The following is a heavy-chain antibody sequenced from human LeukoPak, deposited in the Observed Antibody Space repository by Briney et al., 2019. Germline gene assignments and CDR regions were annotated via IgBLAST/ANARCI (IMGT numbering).Heavy chain of an antibody. CDR1: GFSLGTNGVS. J-gene: IGHJ5*02. CDR2: IYWDDDK. D-gene: IGHD3-22*01. V-gene: IGHV2-5*02. Sequence: KESGPTLVKPTQTLTLTCTFSGFSLGTNGVSVGWIRQPPGKALEWLALIYWDDDKRYSPSLKSRLTITKDTSKNQVVLTMTNMDPVDTATYYCAHTAYHDSRGLRFDPWGQGTLVTVSS. CDR3: AHTAYHDSRGLRFDP.